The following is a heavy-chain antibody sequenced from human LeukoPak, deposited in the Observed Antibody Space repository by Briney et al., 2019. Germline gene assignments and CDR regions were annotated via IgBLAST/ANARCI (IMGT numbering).Heavy chain of an antibody. D-gene: IGHD3-22*01. CDR3: ARDGIYYYDSSGCDI. V-gene: IGHV1-46*01. CDR2: INPSGGST. CDR1: GYTFMSYY. Sequence: ASVKVSCKASGYTFMSYYMHWVRQAPGQGLEWMGIINPSGGSTSYAQKFQGRVTMTRDTSTSTVYMELSSLRSEDTAVYYCARDGIYYYDSSGCDIWGQGTMVTVSS. J-gene: IGHJ3*02.